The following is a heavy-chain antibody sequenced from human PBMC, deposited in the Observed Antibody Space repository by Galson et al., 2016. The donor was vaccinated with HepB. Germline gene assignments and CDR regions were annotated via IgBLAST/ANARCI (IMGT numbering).Heavy chain of an antibody. J-gene: IGHJ6*02. CDR3: VRRNDFDYWSGFRGAYVMEV. D-gene: IGHD3-3*01. CDR2: IDYRGTT. CDR1: GDTSQSMSSSSFN. V-gene: IGHV4-39*01. Sequence: SETLSLTCTVSGDTSQSMSSSSFNWGWIRQSPTTGLEWVGNIDYRGTTSYNPFLESRVTISLDTSKRQFSLKVASVTAADAAVYYCVRRNDFDYWSGFRGAYVMEVWGQGTTVIGSS.